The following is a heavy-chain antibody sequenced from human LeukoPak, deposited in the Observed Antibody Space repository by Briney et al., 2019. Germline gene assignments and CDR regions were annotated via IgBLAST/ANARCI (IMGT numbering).Heavy chain of an antibody. CDR1: GASVSSYY. D-gene: IGHD3-22*01. J-gene: IGHJ4*02. CDR2: SAHTGSS. CDR3: ARYYADVNGYYYYYDY. Sequence: LGTLSLTCTVSGASVSSYYWSWIPKPPGNGLEWIGFSAHTGSSSYNPSLKSRVSISVDKSMNHFSLRLTSVTTADTAVYYRARYYADVNGYYYYYDYWGQGTLVTVSS. V-gene: IGHV4-59*02.